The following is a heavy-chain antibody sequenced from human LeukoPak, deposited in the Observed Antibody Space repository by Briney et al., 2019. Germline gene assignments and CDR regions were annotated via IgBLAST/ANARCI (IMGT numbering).Heavy chain of an antibody. D-gene: IGHD3-3*01. CDR2: ISYDGSNK. CDR1: GFTFSSYT. CDR3: ARDEATDFWSGYYQN. V-gene: IGHV3-30*04. J-gene: IGHJ4*02. Sequence: GGSLRLSCAASGFTFSSYTLHWVRQAPGKGLEWVAVISYDGSNKYYADSVKGRFTISRDNSKNTLYLQMNSLRIEDTAVYYCARDEATDFWSGYYQNWGQGTLVTVSS.